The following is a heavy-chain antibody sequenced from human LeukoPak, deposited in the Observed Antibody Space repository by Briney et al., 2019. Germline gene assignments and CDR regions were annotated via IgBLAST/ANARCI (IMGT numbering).Heavy chain of an antibody. CDR3: AKDGNRYSSGWYYFDY. Sequence: PGGSLRLSYAASGFTFSSYAMSWVRQAPGKGLEWVSAISGSGGSTYYADSVKGRFTISRDNSKNTLYLQMNSLRAEDTAVYYCAKDGNRYSSGWYYFDYWGQGTLVTVSS. CDR1: GFTFSSYA. J-gene: IGHJ4*02. D-gene: IGHD6-19*01. V-gene: IGHV3-23*01. CDR2: ISGSGGST.